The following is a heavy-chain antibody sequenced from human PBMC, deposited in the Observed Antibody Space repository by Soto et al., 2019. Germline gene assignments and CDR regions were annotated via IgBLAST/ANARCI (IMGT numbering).Heavy chain of an antibody. Sequence: QVQLVESGGGVVQPGRSLRLSCAASGFTFSSYGMHWVRQAPGKGLEWVAVISYDGSNKYYADSVKGRSTISRDNSKNTLYLQMNSLRAEDTAVYYCAKDGGGYDFWSGHDTFDYWGQGTLVTVSS. V-gene: IGHV3-30*18. CDR1: GFTFSSYG. D-gene: IGHD3-3*01. J-gene: IGHJ4*02. CDR2: ISYDGSNK. CDR3: AKDGGGYDFWSGHDTFDY.